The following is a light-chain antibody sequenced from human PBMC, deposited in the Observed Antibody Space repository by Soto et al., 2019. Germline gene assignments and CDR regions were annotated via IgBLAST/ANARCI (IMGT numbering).Light chain of an antibody. CDR1: HSVTSNY. CDR3: QQYGSSPQT. J-gene: IGKJ1*01. V-gene: IGKV3-20*01. Sequence: EIVLTQSPGTLSLSPGERATLSCRASHSVTSNYLAWYQQKPGQAPRLLIYAASGRASGIPDRFSGSGSGTGFLLTISRLEPEDFAVYYCQQYGSSPQTFGQGTRVDIK. CDR2: AAS.